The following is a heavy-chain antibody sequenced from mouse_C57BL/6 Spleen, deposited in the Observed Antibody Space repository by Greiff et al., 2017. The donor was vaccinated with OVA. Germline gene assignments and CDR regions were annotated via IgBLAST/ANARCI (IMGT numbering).Heavy chain of an antibody. Sequence: VQLQQSGAELVKPGASVKLSCKASGYTFTSYWMQWVKQRPGQGLEWIGEIDPSDSYTNYNQKFKGKATLTVDTSSSTAYMQLSSLTSEDSAVYYCARRTTAYYFDYWGQGTTLTVSS. J-gene: IGHJ2*01. CDR2: IDPSDSYT. CDR1: GYTFTSYW. D-gene: IGHD1-2*01. CDR3: ARRTTAYYFDY. V-gene: IGHV1-50*01.